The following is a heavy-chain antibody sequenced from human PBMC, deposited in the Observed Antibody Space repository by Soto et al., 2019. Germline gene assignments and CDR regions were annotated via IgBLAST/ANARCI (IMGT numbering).Heavy chain of an antibody. CDR1: GDSYSISTYS. Sequence: PSETLSLTCNMSGDSYSISTYSWSWIRQPPGKALQWIGFIYQSGVTSYNPSLASRVSISLDRSNNQCSLKLKSVTAADTAVYFCAGMPYTSGLRFDPRRPGTLVTVSS. D-gene: IGHD6-19*01. V-gene: IGHV4-30-2*01. CDR3: AGMPYTSGLRFDP. J-gene: IGHJ5*02. CDR2: IYQSGVT.